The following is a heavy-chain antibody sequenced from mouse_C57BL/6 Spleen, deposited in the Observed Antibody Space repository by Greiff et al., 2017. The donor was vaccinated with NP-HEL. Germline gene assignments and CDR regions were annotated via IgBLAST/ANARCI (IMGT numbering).Heavy chain of an antibody. CDR3: AREGTHSTYAMDY. D-gene: IGHD2-5*01. CDR2: INPSNGGT. Sequence: VQLQQPGTELVKPGASVKLSCKASGYTFTSYWMHWVKQRPGQGLEWIGNINPSNGGTNYNEKFKSKATLTVDKSSSTAYMQLSSLTSEDSAVYYCAREGTHSTYAMDYWGQGTSVTVSS. V-gene: IGHV1-53*01. CDR1: GYTFTSYW. J-gene: IGHJ4*01.